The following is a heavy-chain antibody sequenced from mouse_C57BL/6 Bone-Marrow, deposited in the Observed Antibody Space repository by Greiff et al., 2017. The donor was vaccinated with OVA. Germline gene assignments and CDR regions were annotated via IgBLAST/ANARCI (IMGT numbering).Heavy chain of an antibody. V-gene: IGHV1-72*01. CDR3: ARERGVLRTYWYFDV. J-gene: IGHJ1*03. CDR2: IDPNSGGT. D-gene: IGHD1-1*01. CDR1: GYTFTSYW. Sequence: VQLQQPGAELVKPGASVKLSCKASGYTFTSYWMHWVKQRPGRGLEWIGRIDPNSGGTKYNEKFKSKATLTVDKPSSTAYMQLSSLTSEDSAVYYCARERGVLRTYWYFDVWGTGTTVTVSS.